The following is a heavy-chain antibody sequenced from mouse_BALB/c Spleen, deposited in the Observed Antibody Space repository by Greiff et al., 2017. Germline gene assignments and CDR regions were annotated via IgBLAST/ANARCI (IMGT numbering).Heavy chain of an antibody. J-gene: IGHJ3*01. V-gene: IGHV6-6*02. Sequence: EVQRVESGGGLVQPGGSMKLSCVASGFTFSNYWMNWVRQSPEKGLEWVAEIRLKSNNYATHYAESVKGRFTISRDDSKSSVYLQMNNLRAEDTGIYYCTRQNYYGYDEAWFAYWGQGTLVTVSA. D-gene: IGHD2-2*01. CDR3: TRQNYYGYDEAWFAY. CDR1: GFTFSNYW. CDR2: IRLKSNNYAT.